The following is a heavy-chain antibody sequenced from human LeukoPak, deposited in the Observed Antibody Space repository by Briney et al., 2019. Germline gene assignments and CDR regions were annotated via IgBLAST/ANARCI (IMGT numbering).Heavy chain of an antibody. J-gene: IGHJ4*02. CDR2: MNPNGDET. D-gene: IGHD5-18*01. CDR1: GYTFTSYD. CDR3: VRESYSNVGRGLFDN. Sequence: ASVKVSCKASGYTFTSYDIHWVRQATGQGLEWIGWMNPNGDETGYAQKFQGRVTVTKSTSTSTAYLEVSSLISEDTAVYYSVRESYSNVGRGLFDNWGQGTLVTVSS. V-gene: IGHV1-8*01.